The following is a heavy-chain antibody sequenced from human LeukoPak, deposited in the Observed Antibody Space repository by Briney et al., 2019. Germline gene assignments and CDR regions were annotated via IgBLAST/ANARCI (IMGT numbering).Heavy chain of an antibody. J-gene: IGHJ4*02. D-gene: IGHD1-7*01. CDR1: DDXISNYY. Sequence: SETLSLTCSVSDDXISNYYCGWIRQPPGKGLEWIGSIYYSGSTYYNPSLKSRVTISVDTSRNQFSLKLSSVAAADTAVYYCATYWNYLLDYWGQGTLVTVSS. CDR3: ATYWNYLLDY. CDR2: IYYSGST. V-gene: IGHV4-39*01.